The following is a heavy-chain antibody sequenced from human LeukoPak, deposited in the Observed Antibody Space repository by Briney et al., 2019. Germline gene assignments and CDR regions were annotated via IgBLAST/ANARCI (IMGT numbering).Heavy chain of an antibody. CDR1: GFTFSSYG. CDR3: ARDGAGLDYGDYGIYGMDV. Sequence: GGSLRLSCAASGFTFSSYGMHWVRQAPGKGLEWVAVICYDGSNKYYADSVKGRFTISRDNSKNTLYLQMNSLRAEDTAVYYCARDGAGLDYGDYGIYGMDVWGQGTTVTVSS. J-gene: IGHJ6*02. V-gene: IGHV3-33*01. D-gene: IGHD4-17*01. CDR2: ICYDGSNK.